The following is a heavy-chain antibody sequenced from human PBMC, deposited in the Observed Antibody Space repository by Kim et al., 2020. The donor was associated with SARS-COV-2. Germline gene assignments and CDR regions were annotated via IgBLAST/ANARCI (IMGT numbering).Heavy chain of an antibody. J-gene: IGHJ6*02. V-gene: IGHV1-3*01. Sequence: ASVKVSCKASGYTFTSYAMHWVRQAPGQRLEWMGWINAGNGNTKYSQKFQGRVTITRYTSASTAYMELSSLRSEDTAVYYCARVDSGSYYYGMDVWGQGTTVTVSS. D-gene: IGHD1-26*01. CDR3: ARVDSGSYYYGMDV. CDR1: GYTFTSYA. CDR2: INAGNGNT.